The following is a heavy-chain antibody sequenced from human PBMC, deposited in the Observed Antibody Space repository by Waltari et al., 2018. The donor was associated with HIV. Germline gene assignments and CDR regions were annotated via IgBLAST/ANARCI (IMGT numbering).Heavy chain of an antibody. J-gene: IGHJ6*02. CDR2: ISPADGTK. CDR1: GYTFTKYN. V-gene: IGHV1-46*01. D-gene: IGHD3-10*01. CDR3: GRDGLFGTLIYFYFGLDV. Sequence: QEQLVQSGVEVKKSGTSVNVSCKASGYTFTKYNIHWVRQAPGQGLEWMGIISPADGTKNYARKFQGRLTMTSDKSTGTVYMHLRRLRQDDMAVYYCGRDGLFGTLIYFYFGLDVWGQGTTVIVSS.